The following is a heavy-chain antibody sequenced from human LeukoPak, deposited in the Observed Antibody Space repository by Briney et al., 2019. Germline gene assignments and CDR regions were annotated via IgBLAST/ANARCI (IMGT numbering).Heavy chain of an antibody. CDR3: ARDRRWTATTVTYFDY. D-gene: IGHD4-17*01. CDR2: IKQDGSEK. J-gene: IGHJ4*02. CDR1: GFTFSSYS. V-gene: IGHV3-7*01. Sequence: GSLRLPCAASGFTFSSYSMNWVRQAPGKGLEWVANIKQDGSEKYYVDSVRGRFTISRDNTKNSLYLQMNSLRAEDTAVYYCARDRRWTATTVTYFDYWGQGALVTVSS.